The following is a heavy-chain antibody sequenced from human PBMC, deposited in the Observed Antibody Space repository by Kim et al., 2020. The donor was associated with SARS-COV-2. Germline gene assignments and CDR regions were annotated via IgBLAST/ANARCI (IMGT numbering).Heavy chain of an antibody. V-gene: IGHV3-23*01. CDR3: AKGGASGYWGMDV. CDR2: IGGGGAAT. Sequence: GGSLRLSCAASGFTFSNYGMSWVRQAPGKGLEWVSSIGGGGAATYYADSVKGRFTISRDNSKNTLFLQMNNLRVEDTALYYCAKGGASGYWGMDVWGQGTTVTVSS. D-gene: IGHD2-8*02. J-gene: IGHJ6*02. CDR1: GFTFSNYG.